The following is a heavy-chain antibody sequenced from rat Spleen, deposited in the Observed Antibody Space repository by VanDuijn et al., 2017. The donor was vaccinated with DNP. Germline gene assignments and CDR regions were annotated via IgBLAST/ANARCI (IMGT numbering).Heavy chain of an antibody. V-gene: IGHV5-25*01. CDR2: MSPTTRSS. CDR1: GFTFSNYY. J-gene: IGHJ2*01. Sequence: EVQLVESGGGLVQPGRSMKLSCAASGFTFSNYYMAWVRQAPTKGLEWVACMSPTTRSSYYRDSVRGRFTVSRDNSKDTLYLQMDSLRSEDSATYYCASSRWDYFDYWGQGVMVTVSS. CDR3: ASSRWDYFDY.